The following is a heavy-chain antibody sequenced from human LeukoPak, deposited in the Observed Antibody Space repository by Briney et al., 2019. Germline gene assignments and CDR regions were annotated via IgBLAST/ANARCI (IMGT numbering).Heavy chain of an antibody. CDR1: GFTFSSYG. D-gene: IGHD4-17*01. Sequence: GGSLRLSCAASGFTFSSYGMHWVRQAPGKGLEWVAVISYDGSNKYYADSVKGRFTISRDNSKNTLYLQMNSLRAEDTAVYYCAKDCHGDYGQPFYYGMDVWGQGTTVTVSS. J-gene: IGHJ6*02. CDR3: AKDCHGDYGQPFYYGMDV. V-gene: IGHV3-30*18. CDR2: ISYDGSNK.